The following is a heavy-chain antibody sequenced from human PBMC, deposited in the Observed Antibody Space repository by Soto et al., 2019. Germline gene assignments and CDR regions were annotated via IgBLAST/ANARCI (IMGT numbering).Heavy chain of an antibody. CDR3: ARWLGYGPHFDY. Sequence: QVQLQESGPGLVKPSQTLSLTCTVSGGSISSGDYYWSWIRQPPGKGLEWIGYMYYSGSTYYNPSLKSRLTISVDTSKNQFSVKLSSVTAADTAVYYCARWLGYGPHFDYWGQGTRVTVSS. D-gene: IGHD5-12*01. V-gene: IGHV4-30-4*01. CDR1: GGSISSGDYY. J-gene: IGHJ4*02. CDR2: MYYSGST.